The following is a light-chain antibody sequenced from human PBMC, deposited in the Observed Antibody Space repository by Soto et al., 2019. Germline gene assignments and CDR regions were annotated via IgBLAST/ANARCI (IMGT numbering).Light chain of an antibody. CDR1: QSLSSY. CDR2: DAS. Sequence: EIVLTQSPATLSLSPGERATLSCRASQSLSSYLAWYQQKPGQAPRLLIYDASNRATGFPARFSGSGSGTDFTLTISSLEPEYCAVYYCQQRSNWLTFGGGTKVEIK. CDR3: QQRSNWLT. J-gene: IGKJ4*01. V-gene: IGKV3-11*01.